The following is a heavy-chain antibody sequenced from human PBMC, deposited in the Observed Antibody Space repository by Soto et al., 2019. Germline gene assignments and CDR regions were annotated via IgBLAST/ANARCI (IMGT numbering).Heavy chain of an antibody. CDR3: ARPLWRDDYNWGYFDL. J-gene: IGHJ2*01. CDR2: ISYDGSNK. D-gene: IGHD4-4*01. CDR1: GFTFSSYA. Sequence: QVQLVESGGGVVQPGGSLRLSCAASGFTFSSYAMHWVRQAPGKGLEWVAVISYDGSNKYYADSVKGRFTISRDNSKNTLYLQMNSLRAEDTAVYYCARPLWRDDYNWGYFDLWGRGTLFTVSS. V-gene: IGHV3-30-3*01.